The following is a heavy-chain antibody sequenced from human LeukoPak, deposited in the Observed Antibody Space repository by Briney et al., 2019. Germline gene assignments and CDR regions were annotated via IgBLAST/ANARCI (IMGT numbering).Heavy chain of an antibody. CDR2: IDPSDSYT. CDR3: ARRQGCSSTSCPPDS. J-gene: IGHJ4*02. CDR1: GYSFTSYW. D-gene: IGHD2-2*01. Sequence: GESLKISCKGSGYSFTSYWISWVRQMPGKGLEWMGRIDPSDSYTNYSPSFQGHVTISADKSISTAYLQWSSLKASDTAMYYCARRQGCSSTSCPPDSWGQGTLVTVSS. V-gene: IGHV5-10-1*01.